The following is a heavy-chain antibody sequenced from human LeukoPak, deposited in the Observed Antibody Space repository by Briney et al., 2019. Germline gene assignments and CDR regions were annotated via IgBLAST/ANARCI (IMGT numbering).Heavy chain of an antibody. J-gene: IGHJ3*02. CDR1: GFTFSSYG. D-gene: IGHD3-16*01. CDR2: ISYDGSNK. V-gene: IGHV3-30*03. CDR3: AREVGGSAFDI. Sequence: PGRSLRLSCAASGFTFSSYGVHWVRQAPGKGLEWVAVISYDGSNKYYADSVKGRFTISRDNSKNTLYLQMNSLRAEDTAVYYCAREVGGSAFDIWGQGTMVTVSS.